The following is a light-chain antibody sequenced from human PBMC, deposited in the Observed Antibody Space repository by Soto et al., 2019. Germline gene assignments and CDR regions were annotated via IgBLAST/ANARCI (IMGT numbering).Light chain of an antibody. Sequence: AIRMTQSPASFSSSTGDRVTITCLASQRISRYLAGYQPQPAKAPKLLIYAASTLQSGVPSRFSGSGSGTDFTLTISCLQSEDFATYYCQQYYSYPGTFGQGTKVDIK. CDR1: QRISRY. CDR2: AAS. CDR3: QQYYSYPGT. V-gene: IGKV1-8*01. J-gene: IGKJ1*01.